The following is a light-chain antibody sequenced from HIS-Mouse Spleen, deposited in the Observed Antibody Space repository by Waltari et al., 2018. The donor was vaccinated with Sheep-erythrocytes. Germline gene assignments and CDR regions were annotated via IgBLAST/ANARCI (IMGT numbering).Light chain of an antibody. CDR2: EGR. CDR3: CSYAGSSTPWV. J-gene: IGLJ3*02. Sequence: QSALTQPASVSGSPGQSITISCTGTSSYVGSYNLVSGYQQHPGKAPKLMIYEGRKRPSGVSNRFSGSKSGNTASLTISGLQAEDEADYYCCSYAGSSTPWVFGGGTKLTVL. V-gene: IGLV2-23*01. CDR1: SSYVGSYNL.